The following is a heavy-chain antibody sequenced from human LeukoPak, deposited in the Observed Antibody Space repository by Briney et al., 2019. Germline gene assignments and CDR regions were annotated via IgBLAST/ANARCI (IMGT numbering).Heavy chain of an antibody. V-gene: IGHV1-69*04. CDR3: ARDLSGMATIRYFDY. D-gene: IGHD5-24*01. CDR2: IIPILGIA. Sequence: SVKVSCKASGGTFSSYAISWVRQAPGQGLEWMGRIIPILGIANYAQKFQGTVTITADKSTSTAYMELSSLRSEDTAVYYCARDLSGMATIRYFDYWGQGTLVTVSS. J-gene: IGHJ4*02. CDR1: GGTFSSYA.